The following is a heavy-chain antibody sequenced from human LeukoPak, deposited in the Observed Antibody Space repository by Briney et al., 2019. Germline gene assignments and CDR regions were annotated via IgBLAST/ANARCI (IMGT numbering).Heavy chain of an antibody. V-gene: IGHV4-59*08. D-gene: IGHD1-26*01. CDR3: ARGAKWAYLFDL. CDR2: LTYTGTT. Sequence: PSETLSLTCTVSGGSLSTSYWSWIRQPPAKGLEWIGYLTYTGTTNSHPSLKSRVSISIDTSKTHFSLELSSVTAADTAVYYCARGAKWAYLFDLWGQGTLVTVSS. J-gene: IGHJ4*02. CDR1: GGSLSTSY.